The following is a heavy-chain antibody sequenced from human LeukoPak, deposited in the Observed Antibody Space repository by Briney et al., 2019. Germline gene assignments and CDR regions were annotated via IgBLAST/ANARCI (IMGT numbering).Heavy chain of an antibody. V-gene: IGHV4-61*08. CDR1: GGSISSGAYY. J-gene: IGHJ4*02. Sequence: SETLSLTCTVSGGSISSGAYYWSWIRQHPGKGLEWIGHIYYSGSTNYNPSLKSRVIISADTSKNQFSLNLSSVTAADTAVYYCARAVSYYDYVWGSYRYYYFDYWGQGTLVTVSS. CDR3: ARAVSYYDYVWGSYRYYYFDY. D-gene: IGHD3-16*02. CDR2: IYYSGST.